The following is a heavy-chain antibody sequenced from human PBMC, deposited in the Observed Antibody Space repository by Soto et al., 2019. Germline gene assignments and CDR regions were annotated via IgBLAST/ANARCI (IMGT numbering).Heavy chain of an antibody. CDR2: IGTTSSYI. V-gene: IGHV3-21*01. CDR1: GFTFGTYA. D-gene: IGHD2-21*02. CDR3: ARVMCGDCSSYYYYSMDV. Sequence: GGSLRLSCAASGFTFGTYAMNWVRQVPGKGLEWVSSIGTTSSYIYYADSVRGRFTISRENAGGSVYLQMSSLRAEDTAVYYCARVMCGDCSSYYYYSMDVWGQGTTVTVSS. J-gene: IGHJ6*02.